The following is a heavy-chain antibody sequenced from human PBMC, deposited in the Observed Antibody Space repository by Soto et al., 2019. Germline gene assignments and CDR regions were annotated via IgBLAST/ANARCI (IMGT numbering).Heavy chain of an antibody. D-gene: IGHD3-22*01. CDR3: AKDIGREDYYDSSGAPDY. V-gene: IGHV3-43*02. CDR1: GFTFDDYA. Sequence: GESLKISCAASGFTFDDYAMHWVRQAPGKGLEWVSLISGDGGSTYYADSVKGRFTISRDNSKNSLYLQMNSLRTEDTALYYCAKDIGREDYYDSSGAPDYWGQGTLVTVSS. J-gene: IGHJ4*02. CDR2: ISGDGGST.